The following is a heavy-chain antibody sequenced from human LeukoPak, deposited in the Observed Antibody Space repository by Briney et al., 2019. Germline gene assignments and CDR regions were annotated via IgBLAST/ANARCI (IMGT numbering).Heavy chain of an antibody. CDR1: GYSFTSNY. Sequence: GASVKVSCKVSGYSFTSNYIHWVRQAPGQGLEWMGMIYPRDGSTSYAQRFQGRVTMTRDTSTCTVYMELSSLRSEDTAVYYCARGTLWYYDSSGYYFGRSHYYFDYWGQGTLVTVSS. V-gene: IGHV1-46*01. CDR3: ARGTLWYYDSSGYYFGRSHYYFDY. CDR2: IYPRDGST. J-gene: IGHJ4*02. D-gene: IGHD3-22*01.